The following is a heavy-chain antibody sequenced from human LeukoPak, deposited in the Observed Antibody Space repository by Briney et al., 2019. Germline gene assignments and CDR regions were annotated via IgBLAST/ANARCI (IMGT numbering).Heavy chain of an antibody. J-gene: IGHJ4*02. CDR2: ISSGSRYI. CDR1: GFSFRTYS. V-gene: IGHV3-21*01. D-gene: IGHD3-10*01. Sequence: PGGSLILSCVASGFSFRTYSINWVRQAPGKGLEWVSSISSGSRYIYYADSLKGRLTISRDNAKNSVFLEMNNLRVEDTAVYYCARKAMDALCYFDNWGQGTLVTVAS. CDR3: ARKAMDALCYFDN.